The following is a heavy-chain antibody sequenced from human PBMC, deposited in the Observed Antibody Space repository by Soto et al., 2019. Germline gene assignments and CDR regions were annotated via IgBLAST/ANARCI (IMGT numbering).Heavy chain of an antibody. J-gene: IGHJ6*04. V-gene: IGHV4-30-2*01. CDR1: GGSISSGGYS. CDR2: IYHSGST. Sequence: PSETLSLTCAVSGGSISSGGYSWSWIRQPPGKGLEWIGYIYHSGSTYYNPSLKSRVTISVDRSKNQFSLKLSSVTAADTAVYYCARDRVIMVGGFYYYSGRAVGGKGTRVTVPS. D-gene: IGHD3-10*01. CDR3: ARDRVIMVGGFYYYSGRAV.